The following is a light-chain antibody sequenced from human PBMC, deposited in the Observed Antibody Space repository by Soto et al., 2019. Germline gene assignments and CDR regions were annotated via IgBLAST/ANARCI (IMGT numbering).Light chain of an antibody. CDR2: DVS. CDR1: VSDVGGYAS. J-gene: IGLJ1*01. CDR3: TSYTRSSTYV. Sequence: QSALTQPASVSGSPGQSITISCTGTVSDVGGYASVSWYQQHPGKAPKLMIYDVSDRPSGVSNRFSGSKSGNTASLTIPGLQAEDEADYYCTSYTRSSTYVFGTGTKVTVL. V-gene: IGLV2-14*03.